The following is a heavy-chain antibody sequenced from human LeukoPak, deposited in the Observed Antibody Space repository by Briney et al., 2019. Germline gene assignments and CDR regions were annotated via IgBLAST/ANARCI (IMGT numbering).Heavy chain of an antibody. V-gene: IGHV3-7*01. J-gene: IGHJ3*02. CDR2: IKQDRSEK. CDR1: GFTFTNYW. CDR3: ARDMRYSYGFGAFDI. D-gene: IGHD5-18*01. Sequence: PGGSLRLSCAASGFTFTNYWMSWVRQAPGKGLELVANIKQDRSEKYYVDSVKGRFTISRDNAKNSLYLQMNSLRAEDTAVYYCARDMRYSYGFGAFDIWGQGTMVTVSS.